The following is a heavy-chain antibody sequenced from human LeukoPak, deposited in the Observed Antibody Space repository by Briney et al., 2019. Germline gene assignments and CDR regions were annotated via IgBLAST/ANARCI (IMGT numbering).Heavy chain of an antibody. CDR2: ISGNNDNP. J-gene: IGHJ4*02. CDR3: ARDGTSTDDY. CDR1: GYTFSNFG. D-gene: IGHD2-2*01. Sequence: ASVKVSCKTSGYTFSNFGINWVRQAPGQGLEWMGWISGNNDNPNYGQKLQGRFTVTTDSSTSTAYMELRNLRFDDTAVYYCARDGTSTDDYWGQGTLVTVSS. V-gene: IGHV1-18*01.